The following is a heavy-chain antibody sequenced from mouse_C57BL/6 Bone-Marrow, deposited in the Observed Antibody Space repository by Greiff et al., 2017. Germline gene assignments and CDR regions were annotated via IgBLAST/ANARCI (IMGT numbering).Heavy chain of an antibody. V-gene: IGHV1-56*01. J-gene: IGHJ2*01. CDR3: ARHIYYDDDGGDDFDY. CDR2: IFPGSGST. D-gene: IGHD2-4*01. CDR1: GYTFTSHW. Sequence: QVQLQQSGPELVRPGASVKISCKAPGYTFTSHWMQWVRQRPGPGLEWIGEIFPGSGSTYYNEQFKGKATLTVDTSASTAYMQLSSLTSEDSAVYCCARHIYYDDDGGDDFDYWGQGTTLTVSS.